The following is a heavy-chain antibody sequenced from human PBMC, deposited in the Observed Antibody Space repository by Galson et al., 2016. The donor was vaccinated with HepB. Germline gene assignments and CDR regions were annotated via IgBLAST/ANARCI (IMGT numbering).Heavy chain of an antibody. CDR1: GFTFSSKA. J-gene: IGHJ4*01. D-gene: IGHD4-17*01. V-gene: IGHV3-30*04. CDR2: TSYDGSNK. Sequence: SLRLSCAASGFTFSSKAMHWVRQAPGKGLEWVAKTSYDGSNKFYADSVMGRFTISRDNSKNTLYLQMNSLRPEDTALYYCARGGAPSYGDLSGCSFSLPAFEYW. CDR3: ARGGAPSYGDLSGCSFSLPAFEY.